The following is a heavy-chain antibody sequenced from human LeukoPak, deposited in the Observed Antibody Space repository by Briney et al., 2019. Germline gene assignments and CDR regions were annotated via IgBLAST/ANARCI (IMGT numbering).Heavy chain of an antibody. J-gene: IGHJ5*02. V-gene: IGHV1-2*02. CDR1: GYTFTGYY. Sequence: ASVKVSCKASGYTFTGYYIHLVRQAPGQGLESMVWINPNSGGTNYAQKFQGRVTMTRDTSISTAYMELSRLRSDDTAVYYCARWEYDIVVVPAAGFDPWGQGTLVTVSS. CDR3: ARWEYDIVVVPAAGFDP. CDR2: INPNSGGT. D-gene: IGHD2-2*01.